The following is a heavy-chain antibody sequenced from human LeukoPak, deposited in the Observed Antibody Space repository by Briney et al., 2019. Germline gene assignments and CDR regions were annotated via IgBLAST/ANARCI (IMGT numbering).Heavy chain of an antibody. CDR1: GYRFMNYW. Sequence: GESLKISCKGSGYRFMNYWIGWVRQMPGKGLEWMAIIYPGGSGTTYSPSFQGQVTVSADMSISTVYLQWSSLKASDTAIYYCARRGNEMATMAHWGQGTLVTVSS. CDR2: IYPGGSGT. J-gene: IGHJ4*02. CDR3: ARRGNEMATMAH. V-gene: IGHV5-51*01. D-gene: IGHD5-24*01.